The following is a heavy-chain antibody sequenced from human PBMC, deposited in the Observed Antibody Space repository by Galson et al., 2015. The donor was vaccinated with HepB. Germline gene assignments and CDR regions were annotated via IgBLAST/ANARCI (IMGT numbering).Heavy chain of an antibody. CDR3: ARDPYYDILTVSMRSGMDV. D-gene: IGHD3-9*01. J-gene: IGHJ6*02. CDR1: GYTFTSYA. CDR2: INTNTGNP. Sequence: SVKVSCKASGYTFTSYAMNWMRQAPGQGLEWMGWINTNTGNPTYAQGFTGRFVFSLDTSVSTAYLQISSLKAEDTAVYYCARDPYYDILTVSMRSGMDVWGQGTTVTVSS. V-gene: IGHV7-4-1*02.